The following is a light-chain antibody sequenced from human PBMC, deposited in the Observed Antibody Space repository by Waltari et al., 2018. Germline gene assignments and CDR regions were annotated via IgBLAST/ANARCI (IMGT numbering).Light chain of an antibody. V-gene: IGKV3-15*01. CDR1: QKISNN. CDR2: GPT. J-gene: IGKJ3*01. Sequence: EIEMTQSPAIMSVSPGERVTLSCRASQKISNNFAWYQQKPGQAPRLPSYGPTTRASGIPGRFRGSGSGTESTLTIDGLQSEDFAVYYCLQYNDWPPLFTFGPGTKVEIK. CDR3: LQYNDWPPLFT.